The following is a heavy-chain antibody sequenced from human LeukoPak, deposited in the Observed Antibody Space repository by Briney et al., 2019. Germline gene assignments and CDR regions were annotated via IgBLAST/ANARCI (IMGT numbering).Heavy chain of an antibody. V-gene: IGHV2-5*01. J-gene: IGHJ3*02. CDR1: GFSVSTGGVG. CDR3: AHRGSSLDAFDI. D-gene: IGHD2-2*01. Sequence: SGPTLVKPTPTLTLTCSFSGFSVSTGGVGVGWIRRPPGKAREWLALIYWNDDKRYSPSLKNRLTITKDTSKNQVVLTMTNMDPVDTATYYCAHRGSSLDAFDIWGQGTMVTVSS. CDR2: IYWNDDK.